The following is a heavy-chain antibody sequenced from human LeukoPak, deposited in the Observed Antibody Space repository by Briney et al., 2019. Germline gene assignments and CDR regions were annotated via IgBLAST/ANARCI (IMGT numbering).Heavy chain of an antibody. CDR1: GFTFNRNA. CDR2: IGGSGDKT. V-gene: IGHV3-23*01. D-gene: IGHD6-19*01. CDR3: VRRGDASSGWGDHDF. Sequence: GGSLRLSCAASGFTFNRNAISWVRQAPGKGLEWVSTIGGSGDKTFYADSVKGRFTISRDNSKNMVHLQMNSLTCEDTALYYCVRRGDASSGWGDHDFWGQGALVTVSS. J-gene: IGHJ4*02.